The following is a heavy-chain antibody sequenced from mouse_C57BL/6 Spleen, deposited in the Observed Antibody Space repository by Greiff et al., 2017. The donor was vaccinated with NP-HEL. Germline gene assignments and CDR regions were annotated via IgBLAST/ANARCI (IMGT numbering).Heavy chain of an antibody. Sequence: QVQLQQSGPELVKPGASVKISCKASGYAFSSSWMNWVKQRPGKGLEWIGRIYPGDGDTNYNGKFKGKATLTADKSSSTAYMQLSSLTSEDSAVYFCAREEDYYGSSYYAMDYWGQGTSVTVSS. CDR2: IYPGDGDT. V-gene: IGHV1-82*01. D-gene: IGHD1-1*01. CDR3: AREEDYYGSSYYAMDY. J-gene: IGHJ4*01. CDR1: GYAFSSSW.